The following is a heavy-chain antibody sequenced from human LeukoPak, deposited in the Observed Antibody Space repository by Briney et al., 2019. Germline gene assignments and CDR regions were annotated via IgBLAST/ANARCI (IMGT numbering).Heavy chain of an antibody. Sequence: GGSLRLSCAACGFTFSRYGMEWVGQGPGKGVEWGGVISYDASNKSYSDSVQRPFTISTDNSKNTLYLQMNSLRAEDAAVYYCAKDLPIFGVVSVFDYWGHGTLVTVSS. CDR1: GFTFSRYG. J-gene: IGHJ4*01. V-gene: IGHV3-30*18. D-gene: IGHD3-3*01. CDR2: ISYDASNK. CDR3: AKDLPIFGVVSVFDY.